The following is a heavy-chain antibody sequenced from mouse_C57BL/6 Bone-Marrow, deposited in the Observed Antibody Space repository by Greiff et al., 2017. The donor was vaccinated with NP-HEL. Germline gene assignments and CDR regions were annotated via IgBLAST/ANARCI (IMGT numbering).Heavy chain of an antibody. CDR2: IHPNSGST. V-gene: IGHV1-64*01. J-gene: IGHJ1*03. CDR1: GYTFTSYW. CDR3: ASDGGASNYVCDFGV. D-gene: IGHD2-5*01. Sequence: VQLQQPGAELVKPGASVKLSCKASGYTFTSYWMHWVKQRPGQGLEWIGRIHPNSGSTNYNEKFKSKATLTVDKSSSTAYMQLSSLTSEDSAVFDCASDGGASNYVCDFGVWGTGTTVT.